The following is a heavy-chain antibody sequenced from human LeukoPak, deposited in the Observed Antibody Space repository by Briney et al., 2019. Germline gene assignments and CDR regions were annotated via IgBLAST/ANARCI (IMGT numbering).Heavy chain of an antibody. CDR1: GFTFSSYA. J-gene: IGHJ4*02. Sequence: GGSLRLSCAASGFTFSSYAMHWVRQAPGKGLEWVAVISYDGSNKYYADSVKGRFTISRDNSKNTLYLQMNSLRAEDTAVYYCARVRDRSSGRYYLYYFDYWGQGTLVTVSS. V-gene: IGHV3-30*04. CDR2: ISYDGSNK. D-gene: IGHD6-19*01. CDR3: ARVRDRSSGRYYLYYFDY.